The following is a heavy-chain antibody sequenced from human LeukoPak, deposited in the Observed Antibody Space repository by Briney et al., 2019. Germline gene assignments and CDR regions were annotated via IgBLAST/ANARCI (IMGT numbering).Heavy chain of an antibody. CDR1: GFTLRNYW. V-gene: IGHV3-74*03. CDR2: GEGDGSTS. CDR3: TTTDHFDY. Sequence: GGSLRLSCAASGFTLRNYWMHWVRQAPGKGLVWVSRGEGDGSTSTYADSVKGRFTISRDTPKNTLYLQMNSLRAEDTAVYYCTTTDHFDYWGQGTLVTVSS. J-gene: IGHJ4*02.